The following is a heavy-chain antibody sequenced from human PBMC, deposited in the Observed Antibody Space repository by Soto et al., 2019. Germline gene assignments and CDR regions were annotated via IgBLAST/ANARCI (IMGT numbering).Heavy chain of an antibody. J-gene: IGHJ6*02. CDR3: ASHRTSTDYYYYGMDV. CDR1: GDIFSRFT. Sequence: QVQLVQSGAEVKKPGSSVKVSCKASGDIFSRFTISWVRQAPGQGLEWMGGIIPIFGTTNNAQKFQGRVTITADDSTETVYMELSSLRSDDTAVYYCASHRTSTDYYYYGMDVWGQGTTVTVSS. V-gene: IGHV1-69*01. D-gene: IGHD2-2*01. CDR2: IIPIFGTT.